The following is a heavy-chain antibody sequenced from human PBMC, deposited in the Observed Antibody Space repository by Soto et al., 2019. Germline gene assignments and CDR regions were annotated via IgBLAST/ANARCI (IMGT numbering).Heavy chain of an antibody. Sequence: GGSLRLSCAASGFTFSSYAMSWVRQAPGKGLEWVSAISGSGGSTYYADSVKGRFTISRGKSKNTLYLQMNSLRAEDAAVYYCAKDGEQWLVPDIWGQGTMVTVSS. J-gene: IGHJ3*02. CDR3: AKDGEQWLVPDI. D-gene: IGHD6-19*01. CDR2: ISGSGGST. CDR1: GFTFSSYA. V-gene: IGHV3-23*01.